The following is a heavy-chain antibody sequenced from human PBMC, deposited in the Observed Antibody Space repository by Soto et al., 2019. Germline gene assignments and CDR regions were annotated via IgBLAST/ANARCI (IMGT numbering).Heavy chain of an antibody. J-gene: IGHJ5*02. Sequence: SETLSLTCAVYGGSFSGYYWSWIRQPPGKGLEWIGEINHSGSTNYNPSLKSRVTISVDTSKNQFSLKLSSVTAADTAVYYCARVGHAIAVSGPPDSFDPWGQGTLVTVSS. CDR2: INHSGST. V-gene: IGHV4-34*01. CDR1: GGSFSGYY. CDR3: ARVGHAIAVSGPPDSFDP. D-gene: IGHD6-19*01.